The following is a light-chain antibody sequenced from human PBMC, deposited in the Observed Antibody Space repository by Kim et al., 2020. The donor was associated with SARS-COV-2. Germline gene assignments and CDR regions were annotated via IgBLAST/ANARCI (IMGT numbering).Light chain of an antibody. V-gene: IGKV1-6*01. CDR2: AAS. Sequence: ASVGDRVTFTCRSSQDRENDLSWYQQKPGQAPKLLIYAASSLQSGVPSRFSGSGSGTDFTLTISSLQPDDFATYYCLQDYKYPWTFGQGTKVDIK. CDR1: QDREND. J-gene: IGKJ1*01. CDR3: LQDYKYPWT.